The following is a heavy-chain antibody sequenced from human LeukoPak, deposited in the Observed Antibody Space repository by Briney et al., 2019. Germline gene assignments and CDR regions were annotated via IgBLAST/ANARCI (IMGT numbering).Heavy chain of an antibody. CDR1: GFTVSSNY. CDR2: IYSGGST. CDR3: ARGGSASGGDAYSSSWYGAYYYYGMDV. D-gene: IGHD6-13*01. J-gene: IGHJ6*02. Sequence: PGGSLRLSCAASGFTVSSNYMSWVRQAPGKGLEWVSVIYSGGSTYYADSVKGRFTISRHNSKNTLYLQMNSLRAEDTAVYYCARGGSASGGDAYSSSWYGAYYYYGMDVWGQGTTVTVSS. V-gene: IGHV3-53*04.